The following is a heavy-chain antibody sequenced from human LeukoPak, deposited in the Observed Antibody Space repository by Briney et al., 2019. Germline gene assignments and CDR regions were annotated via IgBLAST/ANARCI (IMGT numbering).Heavy chain of an antibody. CDR3: AKDRMERFGELPFDP. J-gene: IGHJ5*02. D-gene: IGHD3-10*01. CDR1: GFTFSSYG. Sequence: SGGSLRLSCAASGFTFSSYGMHWVRQAPGKGLEWVAFIRYDGSNKYYADSVKGRFTISRDNSKNTLYLQMNSLRAEDTAVYYCAKDRMERFGELPFDPWGQGTLVTVSS. V-gene: IGHV3-30*02. CDR2: IRYDGSNK.